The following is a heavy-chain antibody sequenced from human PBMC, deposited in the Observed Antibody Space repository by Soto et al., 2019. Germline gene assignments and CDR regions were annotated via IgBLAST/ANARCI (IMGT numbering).Heavy chain of an antibody. V-gene: IGHV4-39*01. J-gene: IGHJ6*02. CDR3: ARHGGLSYYYYYYGMDV. Sequence: QLQLQESGPGLVKPSETLSLTCTVSGGSISSSSYYWGWIRQPPGKGLEWIGSIYYSGSTYYNPSLKSRVTISADTSNTEFSLKLSCVTAADTAVYYCARHGGLSYYYYYYGMDVWGQGTTVTVSS. CDR1: GGSISSSSYY. D-gene: IGHD3-16*01. CDR2: IYYSGST.